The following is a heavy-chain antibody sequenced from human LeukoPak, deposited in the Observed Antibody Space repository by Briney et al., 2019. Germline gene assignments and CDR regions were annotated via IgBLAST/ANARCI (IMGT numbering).Heavy chain of an antibody. Sequence: ASMKVSCKASGYTLTSNGISWVRQAPGQVLEWMGWISVYNGNTNYAQKFQGRVTMTTDTSTSTAYMELRSLRSDDTAVYYCARWRGANVLRYFDYEMEPAAPSGHFDYWGQGTLVTVSS. V-gene: IGHV1-18*04. CDR1: GYTLTSNG. D-gene: IGHD3-9*01. J-gene: IGHJ4*02. CDR2: ISVYNGNT. CDR3: ARWRGANVLRYFDYEMEPAAPSGHFDY.